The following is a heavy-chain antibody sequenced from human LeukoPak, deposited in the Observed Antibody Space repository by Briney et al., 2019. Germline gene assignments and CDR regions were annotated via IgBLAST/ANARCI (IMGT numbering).Heavy chain of an antibody. D-gene: IGHD2-8*01. CDR3: ATGAYCTNGVCYRHAFDI. J-gene: IGHJ3*02. V-gene: IGHV4-61*02. CDR1: GGSISSGSYY. Sequence: SQTLSLTXTVSGGSISSGSYYWSWIRQPAGKGLEWIGRIYTSGSTNYNPSLKSRVTISVDTSKNQFSLKLSSVTAADTAVYYCATGAYCTNGVCYRHAFDIWGQGTMVTVSS. CDR2: IYTSGST.